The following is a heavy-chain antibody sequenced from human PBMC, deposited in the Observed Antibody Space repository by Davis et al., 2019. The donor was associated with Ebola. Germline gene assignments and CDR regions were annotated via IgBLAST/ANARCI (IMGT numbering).Heavy chain of an antibody. CDR1: GFTFSSYA. J-gene: IGHJ5*02. V-gene: IGHV3-23*01. CDR3: AKDRRQLWLNWFDP. D-gene: IGHD5-18*01. Sequence: GESLKISCAASGFTFSSYAMSCVRQAPGKGLEWVSAISGSGGSTYYADSVKGRFTISRDNSKNTLYLQMNSRRAEDTAVYYCAKDRRQLWLNWFDPWGQGTLVTVSS. CDR2: ISGSGGST.